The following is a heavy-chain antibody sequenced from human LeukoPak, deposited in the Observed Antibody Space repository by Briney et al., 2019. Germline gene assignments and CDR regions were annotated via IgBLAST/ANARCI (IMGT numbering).Heavy chain of an antibody. J-gene: IGHJ6*03. CDR3: AKSIGCSGGICYSADYYYYMDV. Sequence: GGSLRLSCAASGFTFSSYAMSWVRQAPGKGLEWVSAINGPGTTIYADIVKGRFSVSRDISKNTLSLEMNSLRADDTAVYYCAKSIGCSGGICYSADYYYYMDVWGKGTTVTVSS. CDR2: INGPGTT. V-gene: IGHV3-23*01. CDR1: GFTFSSYA. D-gene: IGHD2-15*01.